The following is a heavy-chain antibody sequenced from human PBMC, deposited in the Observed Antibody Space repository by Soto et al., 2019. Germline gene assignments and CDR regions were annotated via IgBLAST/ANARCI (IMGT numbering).Heavy chain of an antibody. Sequence: QVQLQESGPGLVKPSQTLSLTCTVSGGSISSGDYYWSWIRQPPGKGLEWIGYIYYSGCTYYNPPPERPVTIPGATSKNQFSLTLSPVTAADTAVYHCAHDRSGRAFDIWGPGTLGTVSS. J-gene: IGHJ3*02. D-gene: IGHD6-19*01. CDR2: IYYSGCT. CDR3: AHDRSGRAFDI. CDR1: GGSISSGDYY. V-gene: IGHV4-30-4*01.